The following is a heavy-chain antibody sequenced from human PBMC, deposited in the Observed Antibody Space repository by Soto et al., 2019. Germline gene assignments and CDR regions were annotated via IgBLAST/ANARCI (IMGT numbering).Heavy chain of an antibody. J-gene: IGHJ5*02. CDR3: GRLLRYSSGWYIDH. V-gene: IGHV1-18*01. Sequence: AQLVQSGGAAKKPGASVKVSCKASGYSFDSYGITWARRAPGQGREWMGWISAYNGHTNYAQKFDGRVSMTTDTSTSTAHMELRSLGHDDTADDYCGRLLRYSSGWYIDHWGQGSLVTVSS. D-gene: IGHD6-19*01. CDR2: ISAYNGHT. CDR1: GYSFDSYG.